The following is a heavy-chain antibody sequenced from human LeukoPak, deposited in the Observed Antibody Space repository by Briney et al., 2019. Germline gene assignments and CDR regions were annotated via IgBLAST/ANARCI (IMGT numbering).Heavy chain of an antibody. CDR2: IYYSGST. CDR1: SYSISSGYY. J-gene: IGHJ4*02. V-gene: IGHV4-38-2*02. Sequence: SETLSLTCTVSSYSISSGYYWGWIRQPPGKGLEWIGSIYYSGSTYYNPSLKSRVTISVDTSKNQFSLKLSSVTAADTAVYYCARDYIGSYTDYWGQGTLVAVSS. D-gene: IGHD1-26*01. CDR3: ARDYIGSYTDY.